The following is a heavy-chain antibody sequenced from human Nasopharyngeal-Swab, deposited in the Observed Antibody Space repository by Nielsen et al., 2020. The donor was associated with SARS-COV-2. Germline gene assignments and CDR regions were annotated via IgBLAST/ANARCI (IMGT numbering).Heavy chain of an antibody. D-gene: IGHD3-22*01. CDR1: GGTFSSYA. J-gene: IGHJ4*02. Sequence: SVKVSCKASGGTFSSYAISWVRQAPGQGLEWMGGIIPIFGTANYAQKLQGRVTMTTDTSTSTAYMELRSLRSDDTAVYYCARTRRSYYYDSSGYGDGFDYWGQGTLVTVSS. CDR2: IIPIFGTA. CDR3: ARTRRSYYYDSSGYGDGFDY. V-gene: IGHV1-69*05.